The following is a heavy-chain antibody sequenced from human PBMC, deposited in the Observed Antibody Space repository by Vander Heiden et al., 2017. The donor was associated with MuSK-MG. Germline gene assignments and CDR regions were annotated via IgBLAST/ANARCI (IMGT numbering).Heavy chain of an antibody. D-gene: IGHD3-16*01. CDR3: ARGELGTFDI. Sequence: QVHLVQSGAEGRKPGASVKVSCMASGYTFPSYHINSVRQATGQGLEWMGWMNPNSGNKGFEQKFQGRVTMTRNTSISTAYMELSRLRSEDTAVYYCARGELGTFDIWGQGTMVTVSS. CDR1: GYTFPSYH. CDR2: MNPNSGNK. J-gene: IGHJ3*02. V-gene: IGHV1-8*02.